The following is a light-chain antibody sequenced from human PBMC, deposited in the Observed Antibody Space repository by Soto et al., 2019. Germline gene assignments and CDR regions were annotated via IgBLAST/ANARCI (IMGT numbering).Light chain of an antibody. Sequence: DIQMTQSPTSLSASVGDRVTITCRASQDIRNFVAWYQQKPGKAPKLLIYAASTLQSGVPSRFSGSGSGTDFTLTINSLQPEDVATYSCQKYSSVPVFGTGTNVEIK. CDR1: QDIRNF. CDR3: QKYSSVPV. V-gene: IGKV1-27*01. CDR2: AAS. J-gene: IGKJ3*01.